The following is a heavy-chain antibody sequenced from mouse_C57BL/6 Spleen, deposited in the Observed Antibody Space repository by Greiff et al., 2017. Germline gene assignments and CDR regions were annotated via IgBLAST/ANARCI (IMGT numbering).Heavy chain of an antibody. Sequence: EVQLQQSGPELVKPGASVKISCKASGYTFTDYYMNWVKQSHGKSLEWIGDINPNNGGTSYNQKFKGKATLTVDKSSSTAYMELRSLTSEDSAVYYCATPYYSNIYYAMDYWGQGTSVTVSS. CDR3: ATPYYSNIYYAMDY. CDR1: GYTFTDYY. J-gene: IGHJ4*01. D-gene: IGHD2-5*01. CDR2: INPNNGGT. V-gene: IGHV1-26*01.